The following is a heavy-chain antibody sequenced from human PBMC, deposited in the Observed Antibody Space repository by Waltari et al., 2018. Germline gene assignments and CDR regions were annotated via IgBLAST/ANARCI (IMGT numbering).Heavy chain of an antibody. J-gene: IGHJ4*02. CDR1: GFTFSSYA. CDR3: ARFLSGSYYFDY. Sequence: EVQLVESGGGLVQPGGSLRLSCAASGFTFSSYAMSWVRQAPGKGLEWVSAISGSGGSTYYADSEKGRFTISRDNSKNTLYLQMNSLRAEDTAVYYCARFLSGSYYFDYWGQGTLVTVSS. CDR2: ISGSGGST. D-gene: IGHD1-26*01. V-gene: IGHV3-23*04.